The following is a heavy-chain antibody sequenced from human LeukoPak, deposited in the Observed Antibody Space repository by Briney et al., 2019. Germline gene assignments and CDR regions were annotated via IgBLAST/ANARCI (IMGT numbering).Heavy chain of an antibody. CDR1: GFTVSSNY. D-gene: IGHD3-22*01. Sequence: GGSLRLSCAASGFTVSSNYMSWVRQAPGKGLEWVSVIYSGGSTYYADSVKGRFTISRHNSKNTLYLRMNSLRAEDTAVYYCARKAARTSGYDYWGQGILVTVSS. CDR3: ARKAARTSGYDY. V-gene: IGHV3-53*04. J-gene: IGHJ4*02. CDR2: IYSGGST.